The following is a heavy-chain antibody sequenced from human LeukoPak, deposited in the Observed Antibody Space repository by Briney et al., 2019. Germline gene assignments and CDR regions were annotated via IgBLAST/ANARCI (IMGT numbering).Heavy chain of an antibody. Sequence: GASVKVSCKASGYTFTSYGISWVRQAPGQGLEWMGWISAYNGNTNYAQKLQGRVTMTTDTSTSTAYMELRSLRSDETAVYYCARDPEDSSSSGVDWFDPWGQGTLVTVSS. CDR3: ARDPEDSSSSGVDWFDP. D-gene: IGHD6-6*01. CDR1: GYTFTSYG. J-gene: IGHJ5*02. CDR2: ISAYNGNT. V-gene: IGHV1-18*01.